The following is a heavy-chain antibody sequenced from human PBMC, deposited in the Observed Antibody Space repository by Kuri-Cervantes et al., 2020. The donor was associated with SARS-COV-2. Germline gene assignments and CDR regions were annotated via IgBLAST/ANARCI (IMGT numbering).Heavy chain of an antibody. J-gene: IGHJ4*02. V-gene: IGHV3-30-3*01. D-gene: IGHD6-19*01. CDR1: GFTFSSYA. CDR2: ISYDGSNK. Sequence: GGSLRLSCAASGFTFSSYAMHWVRQAPGKGLEWVAVISYDGSNKYYADSVKGQLTISRDNSKNTLYLQMNSLRAEDTAVYYCAKEAESSGWYSDWGQGTLVTVSS. CDR3: AKEAESSGWYSD.